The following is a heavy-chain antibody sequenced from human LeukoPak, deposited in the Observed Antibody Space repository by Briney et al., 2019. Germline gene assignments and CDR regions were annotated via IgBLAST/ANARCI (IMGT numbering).Heavy chain of an antibody. CDR2: INHSGST. CDR3: ARGGSGYSYGFLYAFDI. Sequence: PSETLSLTCTVSGGTISGYYWSWIRQPPGKGLEWIGEINHSGSTNYNPSLKSRVTISVDTSKNQFSLKLSSVTAADTAVYYCARGGSGYSYGFLYAFDIWGQGTMVTASS. J-gene: IGHJ3*02. D-gene: IGHD5-18*01. V-gene: IGHV4-34*01. CDR1: GGTISGYY.